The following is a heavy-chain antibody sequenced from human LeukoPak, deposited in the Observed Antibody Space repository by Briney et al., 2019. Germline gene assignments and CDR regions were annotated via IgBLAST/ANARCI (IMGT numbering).Heavy chain of an antibody. V-gene: IGHV3-23*01. J-gene: IGHJ3*02. CDR1: GFTFSSYA. Sequence: GGSLRLSCAASGFTFSSYAMSWVRQAPGKGLEWVPAISGSGGSTYYADSVKGRFTISRGNSKNTLYLQMNNLRAEDTAMYYCEREMYSGMYNDAFDIWGQGTKVTVSS. D-gene: IGHD1-26*01. CDR2: ISGSGGST. CDR3: EREMYSGMYNDAFDI.